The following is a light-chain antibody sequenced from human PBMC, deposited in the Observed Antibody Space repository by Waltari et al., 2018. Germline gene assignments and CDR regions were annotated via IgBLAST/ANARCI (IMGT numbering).Light chain of an antibody. J-gene: IGLJ2*01. V-gene: IGLV2-14*03. Sequence: QSALTQPASVSGSPGQSITISCTGTSSDIGGYDYVSWYQQHPGKAPKLMIYDIIKRPSGVSDRFSGSKSGNTASLTISGLQAEYEADYYCSSYAPISTVFGGGTKLTVL. CDR3: SSYAPISTV. CDR1: SSDIGGYDY. CDR2: DII.